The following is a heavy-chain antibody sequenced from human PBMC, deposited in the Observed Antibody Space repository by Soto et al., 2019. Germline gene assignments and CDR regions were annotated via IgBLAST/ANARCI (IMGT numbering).Heavy chain of an antibody. CDR3: ARHGVDYGDYASYYYYGMDV. CDR2: INHSGST. Sequence: PSETLSLTCAVYGGSSSGYYWSWIRQPPGKGLEWIGEINHSGSTNYNPSLKSRVTISIDTSKNQFSLKLTSVTAADTAVFYCARHGVDYGDYASYYYYGMDVWGRGTTVTVSS. V-gene: IGHV4-34*01. CDR1: GGSSSGYY. D-gene: IGHD4-17*01. J-gene: IGHJ6*02.